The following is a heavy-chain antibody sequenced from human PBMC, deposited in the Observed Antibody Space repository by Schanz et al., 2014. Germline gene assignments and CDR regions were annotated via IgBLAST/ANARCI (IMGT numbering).Heavy chain of an antibody. CDR1: GFAVDNYY. CDR2: VSSSSSYT. D-gene: IGHD2-21*01. V-gene: IGHV3-11*06. J-gene: IGHJ3*02. CDR3: ARDGYSVVVISPTESFDI. Sequence: VASGGGLVQPGGSLRLSCAASGFAVDNYYMSCVRQAPGKGLEWVSYVSSSSSYTHYADSVKGRFTISRDNAKNTLYLQMNSLRAEDTAVYYCARDGYSVVVISPTESFDIWGQGTMVTVSS.